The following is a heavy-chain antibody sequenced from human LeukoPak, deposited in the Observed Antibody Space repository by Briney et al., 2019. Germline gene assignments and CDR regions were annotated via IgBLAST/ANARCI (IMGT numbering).Heavy chain of an antibody. V-gene: IGHV3-73*01. D-gene: IGHD7-27*01. CDR3: TRPSRGESINFDY. CDR2: ISSKANSYAT. J-gene: IGHJ4*02. CDR1: GFTFSGSV. Sequence: PGGSLRLSCAASGFTFSGSVMHWVRQASGKGLEWVGRISSKANSYATAYAASVKGRFTISRDDSKNTAYLQMNSLKTEDTAVYYCTRPSRGESINFDYWGQGTLVTVSS.